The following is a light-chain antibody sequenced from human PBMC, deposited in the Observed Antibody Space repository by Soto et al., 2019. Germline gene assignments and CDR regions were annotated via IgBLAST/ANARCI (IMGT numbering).Light chain of an antibody. Sequence: EIVLTQSPGTLSLSPGERATLSCRASQSVSNNYLAWFQQKGGQAPRLLIFGASSRAAGIPDRFSGSVAGTDFILTISILEREVFAMYYCQQYGRSWTFGQGTQVQI. CDR2: GAS. CDR3: QQYGRSWT. CDR1: QSVSNNY. V-gene: IGKV3-20*01. J-gene: IGKJ1*01.